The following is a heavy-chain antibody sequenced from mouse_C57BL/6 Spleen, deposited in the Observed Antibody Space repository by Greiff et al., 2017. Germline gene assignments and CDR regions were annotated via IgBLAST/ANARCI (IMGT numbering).Heavy chain of an antibody. J-gene: IGHJ1*03. V-gene: IGHV1-26*01. CDR2: INPNNGGT. Sequence: EVQLQQSGPELVKPGASVKISCKASGYTFTDYYMNWVKQSHGKSLEWIGDINPNNGGTSYNQKFKGKATLTVDKSSSTAYMELRSLTSEDSALYYCATITTVVARWYFDVWGTGTTVTVSS. D-gene: IGHD1-1*01. CDR1: GYTFTDYY. CDR3: ATITTVVARWYFDV.